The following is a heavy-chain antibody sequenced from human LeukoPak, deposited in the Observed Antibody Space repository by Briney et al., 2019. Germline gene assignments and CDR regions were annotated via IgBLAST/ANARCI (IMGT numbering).Heavy chain of an antibody. V-gene: IGHV1-8*01. Sequence: ASVKVSCKASGYTFTSYDINWVRQATGQGLEWMGWMNPNSGNTGYAQKFQGRVTMPRNTSISTAYMELSSLRSEDTAVYYCARGQRMHGSGSYYFGYWGQGTLVTVSS. CDR2: MNPNSGNT. J-gene: IGHJ4*02. D-gene: IGHD3-10*01. CDR1: GYTFTSYD. CDR3: ARGQRMHGSGSYYFGY.